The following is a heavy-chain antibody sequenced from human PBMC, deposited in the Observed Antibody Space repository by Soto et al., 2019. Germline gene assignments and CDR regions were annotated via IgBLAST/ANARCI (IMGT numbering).Heavy chain of an antibody. CDR1: GFTFSSYG. J-gene: IGHJ6*02. D-gene: IGHD2-2*01. V-gene: IGHV3-30*18. Sequence: PGGSLRLSCAASGFTFSSYGMHWVRQAPGKGLEWVAVISYDGSNKYYADSVKGRFTISRDNSKNTLYLQMNSLRAEDTAVYYCAKGGVVVPPRLSAPSYYYYGMDVWGQGTTVTVSS. CDR2: ISYDGSNK. CDR3: AKGGVVVPPRLSAPSYYYYGMDV.